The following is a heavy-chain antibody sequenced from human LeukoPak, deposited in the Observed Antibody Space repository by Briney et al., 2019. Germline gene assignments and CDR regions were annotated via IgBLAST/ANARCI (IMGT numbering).Heavy chain of an antibody. D-gene: IGHD2-2*01. CDR3: ARGGSTSPDY. CDR2: IYHSGST. J-gene: IGHJ4*02. CDR1: GYSISSGYY. V-gene: IGHV4-38-2*01. Sequence: SETLSLTCAVSGYSISSGYYWVWIRQPPGKGLEWIGSIYHSGSTYYNPSLKSRVTIAVDTSKNQFSLKLSSVTAADTAVYYCARGGSTSPDYWGQGTLVTVSS.